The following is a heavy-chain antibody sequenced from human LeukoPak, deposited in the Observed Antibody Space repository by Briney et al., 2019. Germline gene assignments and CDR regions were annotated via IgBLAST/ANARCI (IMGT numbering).Heavy chain of an antibody. Sequence: PSETLSLTCTVSGGSISSGSYYWGWIRQPPGKGLEWIGSMYYSGNTYYNPSLKSRVTISVDTSKNQFSLKLSSVTAADTAVYFCARHGYYGSGDGAFDIWAQGTMVTVSS. CDR2: MYYSGNT. V-gene: IGHV4-39*01. J-gene: IGHJ3*02. D-gene: IGHD3-10*01. CDR3: ARHGYYGSGDGAFDI. CDR1: GGSISSGSYY.